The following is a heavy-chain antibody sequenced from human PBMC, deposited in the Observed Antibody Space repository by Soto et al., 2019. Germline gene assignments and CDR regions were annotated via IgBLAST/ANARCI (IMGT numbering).Heavy chain of an antibody. CDR2: ISAYNGNT. Sequence: ASVKVSCKASGYTFTSYGISWVRQAPGQGLEWMGWISAYNGNTNYAQKLQGRVTMTTDTSTSTAYMELRSLRSDDTAVYYCASYTAEQDYYYGMDVWGQGTTVTVSS. J-gene: IGHJ6*02. CDR3: ASYTAEQDYYYGMDV. D-gene: IGHD5-18*01. V-gene: IGHV1-18*01. CDR1: GYTFTSYG.